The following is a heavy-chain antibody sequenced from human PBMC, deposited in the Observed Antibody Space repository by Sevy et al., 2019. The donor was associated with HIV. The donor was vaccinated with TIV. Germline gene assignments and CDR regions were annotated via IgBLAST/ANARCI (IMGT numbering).Heavy chain of an antibody. V-gene: IGHV3-30-3*01. CDR3: AREREQWLVDRGAFDI. CDR1: GFTFSSYA. CDR2: ISYDGSNK. J-gene: IGHJ3*02. D-gene: IGHD6-19*01. Sequence: GGSLRLSCAASGFTFSSYAMHWVRQAPGKGLVWVAVISYDGSNKYYADSVKGRFTISRDNSKNTLYLQMNSLRAEDTAVYYCAREREQWLVDRGAFDIWGQGTMVTVSS.